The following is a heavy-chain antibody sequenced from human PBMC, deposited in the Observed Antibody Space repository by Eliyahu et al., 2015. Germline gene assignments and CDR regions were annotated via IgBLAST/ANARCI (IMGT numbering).Heavy chain of an antibody. D-gene: IGHD6-6*01. Sequence: VQLVESGGGLVKPGGSLRXSCAASGFXFSSYSMXWXXQAPGKGLEGVSSISSSSSYIYYADSVKGRFTISRDNAKNSLYLQMNSLRAEDTAVYYCARDRGPSGSSSFQYYHYYGMDVWGQGTTVTVSS. CDR3: ARDRGPSGSSSFQYYHYYGMDV. V-gene: IGHV3-21*01. J-gene: IGHJ6*02. CDR2: ISSSSSYI. CDR1: GFXFSSYS.